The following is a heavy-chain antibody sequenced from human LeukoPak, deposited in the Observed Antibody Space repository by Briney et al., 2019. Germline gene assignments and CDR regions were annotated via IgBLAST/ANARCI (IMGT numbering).Heavy chain of an antibody. D-gene: IGHD1-26*01. CDR1: GFTVSSNY. V-gene: IGHV3-66*01. J-gene: IGHJ4*02. CDR3: ARDFGGSPFDY. Sequence: PGGSLRLSCAASGFTVSSNYMSWVRQAPGKGLEWVSVIYSGGSTYYADSVKGRFTISRDNSKNTLYLQMNSLRAEDTAMYYCARDFGGSPFDYWAREPWSPSPQ. CDR2: IYSGGST.